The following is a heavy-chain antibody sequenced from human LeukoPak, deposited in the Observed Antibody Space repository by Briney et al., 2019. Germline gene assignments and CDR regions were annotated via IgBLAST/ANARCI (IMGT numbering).Heavy chain of an antibody. CDR3: ARLKDDVTKFDY. V-gene: IGHV3-7*01. Sequence: LAGGSLRLSCAASGFTFSSYWMSWVRQAPGKGLEWVANIKQDGSQIHYVDSVKGRFTISRDNTKNSLFLQMNSLRAEDTAIHYCARLKDDVTKFDYWGQGTLVTVSS. D-gene: IGHD4-11*01. J-gene: IGHJ4*02. CDR2: IKQDGSQI. CDR1: GFTFSSYW.